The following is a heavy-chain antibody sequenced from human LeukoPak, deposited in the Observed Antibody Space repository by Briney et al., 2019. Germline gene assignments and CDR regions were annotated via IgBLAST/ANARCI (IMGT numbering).Heavy chain of an antibody. CDR1: GYTFTGHY. Sequence: ASVKVSCKASGYTFTGHYIHWVRQAPGQGLEWMGIINPSGGSTSYAQKFQGRVTMTRDMSTSTVYMELSSLRSEDTAVYYCARDGTTVTTGGTYYFDYWGQGTLATVSS. V-gene: IGHV1-46*01. J-gene: IGHJ4*02. CDR3: ARDGTTVTTGGTYYFDY. D-gene: IGHD4-17*01. CDR2: INPSGGST.